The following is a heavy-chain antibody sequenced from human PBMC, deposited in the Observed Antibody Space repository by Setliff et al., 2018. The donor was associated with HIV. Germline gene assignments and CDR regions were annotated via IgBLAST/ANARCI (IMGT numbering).Heavy chain of an antibody. CDR1: GGSISSGDYY. CDR2: IYYSGST. Sequence: PSETLSLTCTVSGGSISSGDYYWSWIRQPPGKGLEWIGYIYYSGSTYYNPSLKSRVTISVDRSKNQFSLNVTSVTAADTAVYYCARIPQLLDYAMDVWGQGTTVTVS. V-gene: IGHV4-30-4*08. D-gene: IGHD2-2*01. CDR3: ARIPQLLDYAMDV. J-gene: IGHJ6*02.